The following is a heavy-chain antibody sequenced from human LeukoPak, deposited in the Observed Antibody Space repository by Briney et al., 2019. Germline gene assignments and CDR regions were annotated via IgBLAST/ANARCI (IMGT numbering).Heavy chain of an antibody. CDR2: IIPILGIA. CDR1: GGTFSSYA. CDR3: ARRLHSGSYYEDAFDI. V-gene: IGHV1-69*04. D-gene: IGHD1-26*01. J-gene: IGHJ3*02. Sequence: EASVKVSCKASGGTFSSYAISWVRQAPGQGLEWMGRIIPILGIANYAQKFQGRVTITADKSTSTAYMELSSLRSEDTAVYYCARRLHSGSYYEDAFDIWGQGTMVTVSS.